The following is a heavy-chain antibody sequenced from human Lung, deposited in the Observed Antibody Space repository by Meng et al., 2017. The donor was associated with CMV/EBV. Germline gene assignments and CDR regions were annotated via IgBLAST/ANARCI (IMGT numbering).Heavy chain of an antibody. Sequence: GGSLRLXCAASGFTFTTFWMTWVRQAPGKGLEWVANIKEDGSGQWYVDSVKGRFTISRDNAKKSVYLQMNSLRAEDTAVYYCVRYANSQYGMDVWGQGTTVTVYS. CDR2: IKEDGSGQ. D-gene: IGHD2-21*01. CDR3: VRYANSQYGMDV. CDR1: GFTFTTFW. J-gene: IGHJ6*02. V-gene: IGHV3-7*01.